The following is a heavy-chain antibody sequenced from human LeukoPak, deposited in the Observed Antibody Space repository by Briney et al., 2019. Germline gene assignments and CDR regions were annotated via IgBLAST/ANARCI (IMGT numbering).Heavy chain of an antibody. V-gene: IGHV4-34*01. CDR1: GGSFSGYY. Sequence: SSETLSLTCAVYGGSFSGYYWSWIRQPPGKGLEWIGEINHSGSTNYNPSLKSRVTISVDTSKNQFSLKLSSVTAADTAVYYCARRWEGMDVWGQGTTVTVSS. D-gene: IGHD5-24*01. J-gene: IGHJ6*02. CDR2: INHSGST. CDR3: ARRWEGMDV.